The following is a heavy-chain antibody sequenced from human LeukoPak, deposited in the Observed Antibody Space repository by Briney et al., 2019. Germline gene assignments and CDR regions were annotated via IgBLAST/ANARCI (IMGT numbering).Heavy chain of an antibody. J-gene: IGHJ4*02. D-gene: IGHD3-10*01. CDR1: GYTFIGYY. CDR2: INPNSGDT. V-gene: IGHV1-2*02. CDR3: ARRIISDY. Sequence: ASVKVSCKASGYTFIGYYMHWVRQAPGQGLEWMGWINPNSGDTNSAQKFQGRVTMTRDTSISTAYMELSRLRSDDTAVYYCARRIISDYWGQGSLVTVSS.